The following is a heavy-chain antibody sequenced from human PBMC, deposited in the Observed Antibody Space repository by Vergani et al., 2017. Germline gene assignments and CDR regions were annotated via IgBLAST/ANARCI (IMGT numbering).Heavy chain of an antibody. V-gene: IGHV5-51*01. Sequence: EVMLVQSGAEVKKPGESLKISCKYSESSFISNEIACVRQMSGKGLQWMGNINPIDSNIAYSPSFQGQAIMSLDKSITTAYLQWRSLRASDTAIYYCTRHVPCGDGTCLHVDHWGQGTQVTVSS. CDR3: TRHVPCGDGTCLHVDH. CDR1: ESSFISNE. CDR2: INPIDSNI. J-gene: IGHJ4*02. D-gene: IGHD2-21*01.